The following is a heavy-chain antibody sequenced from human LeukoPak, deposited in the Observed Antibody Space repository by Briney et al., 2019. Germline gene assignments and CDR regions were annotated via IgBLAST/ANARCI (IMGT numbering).Heavy chain of an antibody. CDR3: ARNQEIDYYDSSGFYWGVEY. CDR1: GFTFSSSA. D-gene: IGHD3-22*01. CDR2: ISNNGGYT. V-gene: IGHV3-23*01. J-gene: IGHJ4*02. Sequence: GGSLRLSCAASGFTFSSSAMSWVRQAPGKGLEWVSAISNNGGYTYYADSVQGRFTISRDNSKSTLCLQMNSLRAEDTAVYYCARNQEIDYYDSSGFYWGVEYWGQGTLVTVSS.